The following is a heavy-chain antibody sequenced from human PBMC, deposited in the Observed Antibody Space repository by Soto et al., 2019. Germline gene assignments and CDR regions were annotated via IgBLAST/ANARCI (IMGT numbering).Heavy chain of an antibody. J-gene: IGHJ4*02. CDR2: IGGSAESA. Sequence: EVQLSESGGGLVQPGGSLRASCAASGFTFSTYAMSWVRQAPGKGLEWVSAIGGSAESAYYGDSVKGRFTISRDNSKNTVYLQMNSLRAEDTAVYYCAVHCSTSSCSYWGQGTLVTVSS. V-gene: IGHV3-23*01. CDR3: AVHCSTSSCSY. D-gene: IGHD2-2*01. CDR1: GFTFSTYA.